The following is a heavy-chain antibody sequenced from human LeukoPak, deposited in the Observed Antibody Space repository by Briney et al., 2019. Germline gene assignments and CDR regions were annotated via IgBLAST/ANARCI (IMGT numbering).Heavy chain of an antibody. V-gene: IGHV4-30-4*01. J-gene: IGHJ4*02. D-gene: IGHD5-18*01. Sequence: SQTLSLTCTVSGGSISSGDYYWSWIRQPPGKGLEWIGYIYYSGSTYYNPSLKSRVTISVDTSKNQFSLKLSSVTAADTAVYYCAKDRRIQLWLGFDYWGQGTLVTVSS. CDR1: GGSISSGDYY. CDR2: IYYSGST. CDR3: AKDRRIQLWLGFDY.